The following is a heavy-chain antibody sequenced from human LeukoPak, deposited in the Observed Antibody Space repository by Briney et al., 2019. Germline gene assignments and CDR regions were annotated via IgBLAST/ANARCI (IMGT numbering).Heavy chain of an antibody. CDR3: ARAWMTAYFLRFDY. CDR1: GYTFTSYG. CDR2: IIPIFGTA. V-gene: IGHV1-69*13. J-gene: IGHJ4*02. Sequence: SVKVSCKASGYTFTSYGISWVRQAPGQGLEWMGGIIPIFGTANYAQKFQGRVTITADESTSTAYMELSSLRSEDTAVYYCARAWMTAYFLRFDYWGQGTLVTVSS. D-gene: IGHD2/OR15-2a*01.